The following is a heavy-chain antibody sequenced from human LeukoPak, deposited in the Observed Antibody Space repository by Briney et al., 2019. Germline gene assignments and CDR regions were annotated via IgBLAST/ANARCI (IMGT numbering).Heavy chain of an antibody. V-gene: IGHV4-59*08. CDR3: ARHADCGTISCSYFHNMDV. CDR1: GGSISSYY. D-gene: IGHD2-15*01. Sequence: SETLSLTCTVSGGSISSYYWSWIRQPPGKGLEWIGYIYDSGSANYNPSLKSRVAISVDASKKQFSLNLSSVTAADTAVYYCARHADCGTISCSYFHNMDVWGKGITVTVSS. CDR2: IYDSGSA. J-gene: IGHJ6*03.